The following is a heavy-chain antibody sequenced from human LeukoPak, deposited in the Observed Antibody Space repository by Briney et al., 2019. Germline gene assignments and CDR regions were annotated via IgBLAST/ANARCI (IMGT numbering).Heavy chain of an antibody. D-gene: IGHD5-18*01. CDR3: ARGQVYSYGPFDY. CDR2: ISSSSSYI. J-gene: IGHJ4*02. CDR1: GFTFSSYS. V-gene: IGHV3-21*01. Sequence: GGSLRLSCAASGFTFSSYSMNWVRQAPGKGLEWVSSISSSSSYIYYADSVKGRFTISRDNAKNSLYLQMNSLRAEGTAVYYCARGQVYSYGPFDYWGQGTLVTVSS.